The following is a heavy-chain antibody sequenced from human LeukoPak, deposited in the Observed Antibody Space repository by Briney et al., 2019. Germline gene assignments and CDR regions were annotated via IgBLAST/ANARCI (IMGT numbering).Heavy chain of an antibody. Sequence: GASVKVSCKASGYTFTSYGISWVRQAPGQGLEWMGWISAYNGNTNYAQKLQGRVTMTTDTSTSTAYMELRSLRSDDTAVYYCARSRALDIVVVPAAIAWFDPWGQGTLVTVSS. CDR1: GYTFTSYG. V-gene: IGHV1-18*01. D-gene: IGHD2-2*01. CDR3: ARSRALDIVVVPAAIAWFDP. CDR2: ISAYNGNT. J-gene: IGHJ5*02.